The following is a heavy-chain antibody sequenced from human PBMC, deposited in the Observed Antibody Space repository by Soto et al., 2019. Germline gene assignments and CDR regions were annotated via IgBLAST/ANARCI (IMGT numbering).Heavy chain of an antibody. Sequence: EVQLVESGGGLVQPGGSLQLSCAASDFTFGDSAVHWIRQASGNGLEWVGRIRGKSRNYATGYAASVKGRFTISRDDSRNTAYLQMNSSKTEDTAVYYCAYDVHDALDIWVHGTLVTVCS. J-gene: IGHJ4*03. CDR1: DFTFGDSA. CDR2: IRGKSRNYAT. CDR3: AYDVHDALDI. D-gene: IGHD1-1*01. V-gene: IGHV3-73*01.